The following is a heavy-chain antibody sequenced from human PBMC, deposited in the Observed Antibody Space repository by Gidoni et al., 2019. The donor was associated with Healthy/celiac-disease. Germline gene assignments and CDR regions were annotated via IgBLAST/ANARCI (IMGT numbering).Heavy chain of an antibody. J-gene: IGHJ4*02. Sequence: EVQLLEYGGGLVQRGGSLRLPCAASGVPFRSYAMSWVSQAPGKGLEWCSAISGSGASTYYADAVKGRFTISRDNSKNTLYLQMNSLRAEDTAVYYCANWGNWNDVSFDYWGQGTLVTVSS. D-gene: IGHD1-1*01. CDR1: GVPFRSYA. CDR2: ISGSGAST. CDR3: ANWGNWNDVSFDY. V-gene: IGHV3-23*01.